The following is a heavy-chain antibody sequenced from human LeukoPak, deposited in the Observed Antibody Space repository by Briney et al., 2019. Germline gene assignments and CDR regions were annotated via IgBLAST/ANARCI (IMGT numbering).Heavy chain of an antibody. Sequence: GRSLRLSCAASGFTFSSYGMHSVRQAPGKGLEWVALISYDGSNKYYADSVKGRFTLSRDNSKNTLYLQMNSLRVEDTAVYYCARDRGVRATRGDTFDIWGQGTMVTVSS. V-gene: IGHV3-30*03. D-gene: IGHD1-26*01. CDR2: ISYDGSNK. J-gene: IGHJ3*02. CDR1: GFTFSSYG. CDR3: ARDRGVRATRGDTFDI.